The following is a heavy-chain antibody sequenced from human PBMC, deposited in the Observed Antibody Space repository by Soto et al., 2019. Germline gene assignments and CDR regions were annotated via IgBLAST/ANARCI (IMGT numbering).Heavy chain of an antibody. V-gene: IGHV3-23*01. Sequence: GGSLGLSCAASGFSFSSYAMSWVRQAPGKGLEWVSAISGSGGSTYYADSVKGRFTISRDNSKNTLYLQMNSLRAEDTAVYYCAKDLAGYYDILTGSSTCPDYWGQGTLVTVSS. CDR2: ISGSGGST. CDR1: GFSFSSYA. J-gene: IGHJ4*02. D-gene: IGHD3-9*01. CDR3: AKDLAGYYDILTGSSTCPDY.